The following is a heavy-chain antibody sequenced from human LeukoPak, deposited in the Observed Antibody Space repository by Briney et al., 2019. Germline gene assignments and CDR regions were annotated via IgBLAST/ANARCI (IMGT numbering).Heavy chain of an antibody. Sequence: GSLRLSCAASGFTFSRYWMSWVRQAPGKGLEWVANIKQDGSEKNYVDSVKGRFTISRDNAKNSLYLQMNSLRAEDTAVYYCARDLNFWSGYWNYWGQGTLVTVSS. CDR3: ARDLNFWSGYWNY. CDR1: GFTFSRYW. CDR2: IKQDGSEK. J-gene: IGHJ4*02. V-gene: IGHV3-7*01. D-gene: IGHD3-3*01.